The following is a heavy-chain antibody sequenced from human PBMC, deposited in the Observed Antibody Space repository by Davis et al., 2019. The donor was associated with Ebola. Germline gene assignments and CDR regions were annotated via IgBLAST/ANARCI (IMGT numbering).Heavy chain of an antibody. CDR1: GFTVSSNY. CDR3: ARGGIRSLDY. V-gene: IGHV3-74*01. Sequence: HTGGSLRLSCAASGFTVSSNYMSWVRQAPGKGLVWVARIRSDEDYTTYADSVKGRFTISRDDAKNTVYLQMDSLRAEDTAVYFCARGGIRSLDYWGQGTLVIVSS. D-gene: IGHD3-3*01. CDR2: IRSDEDYT. J-gene: IGHJ4*02.